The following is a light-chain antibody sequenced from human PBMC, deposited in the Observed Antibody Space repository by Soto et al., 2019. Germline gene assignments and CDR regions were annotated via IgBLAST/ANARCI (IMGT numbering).Light chain of an antibody. J-gene: IGKJ1*01. CDR3: QQYGSSGT. CDR1: QSVSNNY. V-gene: IGKV3-20*01. CDR2: GAS. Sequence: EIVFTQSRGTLPLSQGERPTLSCRASQSVSNNYLAWYQQKPGQAPRLLIYGASNRATGIPDRFSGSGSGTDFTLTISRLEPEDFAVYYCQQYGSSGTFGQGTKVDI.